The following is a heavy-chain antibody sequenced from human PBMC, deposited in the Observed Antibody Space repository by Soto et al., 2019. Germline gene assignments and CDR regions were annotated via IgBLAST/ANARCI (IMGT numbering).Heavy chain of an antibody. V-gene: IGHV3-30*18. J-gene: IGHJ6*03. CDR1: GFTFSSYG. D-gene: IGHD2-21*02. CDR2: ISYDGSNK. Sequence: PGGSLRLSCAASGFTFSSYGMHWVRQAPGKGLEWVAVISYDGSNKYYADSVKGRFTISRDNSKNTLYLQMNSLRAEDTAVYYCAKETEEGYMDGWGKGTTVTVSS. CDR3: AKETEEGYMDG.